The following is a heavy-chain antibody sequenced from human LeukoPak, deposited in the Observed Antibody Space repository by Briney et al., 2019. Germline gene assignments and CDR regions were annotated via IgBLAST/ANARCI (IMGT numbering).Heavy chain of an antibody. CDR1: EYTFIDYY. CDR3: AKGHHDGDHYHYEGGSADS. D-gene: IGHD3-22*01. CDR2: IKPKSGGRDT. V-gene: IGHV1-2*02. Sequence: GASVKVSFKALEYTFIDYYIHWVRQAPGQGLEWMGWIKPKSGGRDTNYAQKFRGRVTMTTDTSISTAYMELSRLRFDDTAVYYCAKGHHDGDHYHYEGGSADSWGQGTHITVSS. J-gene: IGHJ4*02.